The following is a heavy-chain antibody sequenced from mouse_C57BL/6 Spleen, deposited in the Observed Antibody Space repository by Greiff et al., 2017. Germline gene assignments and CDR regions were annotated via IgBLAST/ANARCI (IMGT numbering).Heavy chain of an antibody. V-gene: IGHV1-74*01. Sequence: QVQLQQPGAELVKPGASVKVSCKASGYTFTSYWMHWVKQRPGQGLEWIGRIYPSDSDTNYNQKFKGKATLTVDKSSSTAYMQLSSLTSEDSAVYYCAITYNGSTHYYAMYYWGQGTSVTVAS. D-gene: IGHD1-1*01. CDR1: GYTFTSYW. CDR2: IYPSDSDT. CDR3: AITYNGSTHYYAMYY. J-gene: IGHJ4*01.